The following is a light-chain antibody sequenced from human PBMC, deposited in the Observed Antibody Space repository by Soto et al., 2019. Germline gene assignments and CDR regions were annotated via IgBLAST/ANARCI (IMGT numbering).Light chain of an antibody. J-gene: IGLJ2*01. V-gene: IGLV2-23*01. Sequence: QSALTQPASVAGSPGQSITISCTGTGSDVGNYNLLSWYQQHPGKAPKLMISEGTKRPSGVSNRFSGSGSGNTASLTISGLHAEDEADYYCSSYSGPFVIFGGGTKLTVL. CDR2: EGT. CDR3: SSYSGPFVI. CDR1: GSDVGNYNL.